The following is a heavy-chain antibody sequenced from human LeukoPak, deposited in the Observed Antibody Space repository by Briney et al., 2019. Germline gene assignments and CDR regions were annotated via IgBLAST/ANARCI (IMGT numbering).Heavy chain of an antibody. V-gene: IGHV3-15*07. J-gene: IGHJ4*02. CDR2: IKNKADRGEI. Sequence: GGSLRLSCAASGFSFSDTYINWVRQIPGTGLEWVGLIKNKADRGEIEYAAPVKDRFTISRDDSKNTVYLQMSSLKTEDTAVYYCTTESSGSLPYWGQGTLVTVSS. CDR3: TTESSGSLPY. D-gene: IGHD1-26*01. CDR1: GFSFSDTY.